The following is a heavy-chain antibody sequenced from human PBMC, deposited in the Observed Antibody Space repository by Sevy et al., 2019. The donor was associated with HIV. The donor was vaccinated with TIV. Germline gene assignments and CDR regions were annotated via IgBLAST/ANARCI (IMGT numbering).Heavy chain of an antibody. Sequence: GGSLRLSCAASGFTFSSYSVNWVRQAPGKGLEWVSYISSSGIIYYADSVEGRFTISRDNAKNSLYLQMNSLRAEDTAVYHCVREGGYTDQGMDVWGQGTTVTVSS. V-gene: IGHV3-48*01. CDR2: ISSSGII. CDR3: VREGGYTDQGMDV. D-gene: IGHD5-18*01. J-gene: IGHJ6*02. CDR1: GFTFSSYS.